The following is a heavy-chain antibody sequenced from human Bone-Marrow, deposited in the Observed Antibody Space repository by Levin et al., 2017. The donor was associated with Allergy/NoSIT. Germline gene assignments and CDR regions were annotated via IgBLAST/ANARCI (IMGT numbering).Heavy chain of an antibody. V-gene: IGHV3-66*01. CDR2: IYTDGPT. Sequence: LSLTCVASGFTVSSHYMNWVRQAPGKGLEWVSIIYTDGPTYYADSVKGRFTVSRDNSKNTVYLQMDTLRAEDTAVYYCARDSYMGVWGTGTTVTVSS. CDR3: ARDSYMGV. J-gene: IGHJ6*03. CDR1: GFTVSSHY.